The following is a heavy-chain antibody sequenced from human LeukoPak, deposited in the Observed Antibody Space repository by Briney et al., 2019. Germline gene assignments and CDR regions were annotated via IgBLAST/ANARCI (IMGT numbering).Heavy chain of an antibody. Sequence: GRSLRLSCAASGFAFRSYGMHWVRQAPGKGPQGLATVSYDGTKKYYGDSVKGRFTISRDNSKNTLYLQMSSLRPDDTAVYYCAKDKGEEGGFDYWGQGTLVTVSS. CDR3: AKDKGEEGGFDY. D-gene: IGHD3-16*01. J-gene: IGHJ4*02. CDR2: VSYDGTKK. V-gene: IGHV3-30*18. CDR1: GFAFRSYG.